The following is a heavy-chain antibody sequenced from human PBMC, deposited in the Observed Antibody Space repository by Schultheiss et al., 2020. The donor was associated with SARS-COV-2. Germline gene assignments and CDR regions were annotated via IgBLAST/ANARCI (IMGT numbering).Heavy chain of an antibody. CDR3: ARGPLPGYSSSWYLDY. V-gene: IGHV3-33*01. CDR2: IWYDGSNK. CDR1: GFTFSSYG. J-gene: IGHJ4*02. D-gene: IGHD6-13*01. Sequence: GESLKISCAASGFTFSSYGMHWVRQAPGKGLEWVAVIWYDGSNKYYADSVKGRFTISRDNSKNTLYLQMNSLRAEDTAVYYCARGPLPGYSSSWYLDYWGQGTLVTVSS.